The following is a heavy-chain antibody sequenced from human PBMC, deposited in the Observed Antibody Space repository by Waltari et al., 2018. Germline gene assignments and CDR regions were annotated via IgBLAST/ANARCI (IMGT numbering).Heavy chain of an antibody. CDR1: GYTFTSYG. J-gene: IGHJ4*02. V-gene: IGHV1-18*01. CDR2: ISPNNGTT. Sequence: QVQLVQSGAEVKKPGASVKVSCKASGYTFTSYGISWVRQAPGQGLEWMGWISPNNGTTNYAQKLQGRVTMTTDTSTSTSYMELRSLRSDDTAVYYCARDLRMIAAAGNFDYWGQGTLVTVSS. D-gene: IGHD6-13*01. CDR3: ARDLRMIAAAGNFDY.